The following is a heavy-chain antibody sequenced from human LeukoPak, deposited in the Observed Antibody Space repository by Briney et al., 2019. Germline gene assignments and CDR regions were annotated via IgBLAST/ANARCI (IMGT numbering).Heavy chain of an antibody. J-gene: IGHJ6*02. CDR1: GGSFSGYY. CDR3: ARDKKERLNRGYSYGYREHYYYYGMDV. Sequence: SETLSLTCAVYGGSFSGYYWSWIRQPPGKGLEWIGEINHSGSTNYNPSLKSRVTISVDTSKNQFSLKLRSVTAADTAVYYCARDKKERLNRGYSYGYREHYYYYGMDVWGQGTTVTVSS. V-gene: IGHV4-34*01. CDR2: INHSGST. D-gene: IGHD5-18*01.